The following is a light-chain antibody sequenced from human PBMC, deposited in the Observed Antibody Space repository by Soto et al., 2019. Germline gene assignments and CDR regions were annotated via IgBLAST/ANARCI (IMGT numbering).Light chain of an antibody. CDR1: QALVYTDGDTY. CDR2: KVS. J-gene: IGKJ4*01. V-gene: IGKV2-30*01. CDR3: MQGTHWPPT. Sequence: DVDMTQSPLSLPVTLGQPASISCRSSQALVYTDGDTYLNWFHQRPGQAPRRLIYKVSNRDSGVPDRFSGGGSGTDFTLKIDRVEAEDVGVYYCMQGTHWPPTFGGGTTVEIK.